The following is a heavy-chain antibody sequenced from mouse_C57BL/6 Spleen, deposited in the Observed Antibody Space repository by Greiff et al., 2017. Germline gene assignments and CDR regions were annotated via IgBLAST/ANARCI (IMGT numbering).Heavy chain of an antibody. J-gene: IGHJ4*01. Sequence: QVHVKQPGAELVKPGASVKVSCKASGYTFTSYWMHWVKQRPGQGLEWIGRIHPSDSYTNYNQKFKGKATLTVDKSSSTAYMQLSSLTSEDSAVXYCAMKLMDYWGQGTSVTVSA. CDR1: GYTFTSYW. V-gene: IGHV1-74*01. CDR3: AMKLMDY. CDR2: IHPSDSYT.